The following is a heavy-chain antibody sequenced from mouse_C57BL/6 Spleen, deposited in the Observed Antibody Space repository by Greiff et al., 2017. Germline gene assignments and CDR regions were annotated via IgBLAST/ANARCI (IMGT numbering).Heavy chain of an antibody. V-gene: IGHV14-2*01. CDR2: IDPEDGET. Sequence: EVQLQQSGAELVKPGASVKLSCTASGFNIKDYYMHWVKQRTEQGLEWIGRIDPEDGETKSAPKFPGKATITADTSSNTAYLQLSSLTYEDTAVYYCARSGDYGCAMDYWGQGTSVTVSS. CDR3: ARSGDYGCAMDY. J-gene: IGHJ4*01. D-gene: IGHD1-2*01. CDR1: GFNIKDYY.